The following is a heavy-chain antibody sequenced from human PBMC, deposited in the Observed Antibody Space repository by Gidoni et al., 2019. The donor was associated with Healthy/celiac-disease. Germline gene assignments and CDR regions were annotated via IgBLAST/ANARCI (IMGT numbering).Heavy chain of an antibody. Sequence: QVQLVQSGAEVKKPGASVKVSCTSSGYTFTGYYMHWVRPAPGQGLEWMGWINPNSGGTNYAQKFQGRVTMTRDTSISTAYMELSRLRSDDTAVYYCASSYYYDSSGYYYWGQGTLVTVSS. D-gene: IGHD3-22*01. CDR3: ASSYYYDSSGYYY. J-gene: IGHJ4*02. CDR2: INPNSGGT. CDR1: GYTFTGYY. V-gene: IGHV1-2*02.